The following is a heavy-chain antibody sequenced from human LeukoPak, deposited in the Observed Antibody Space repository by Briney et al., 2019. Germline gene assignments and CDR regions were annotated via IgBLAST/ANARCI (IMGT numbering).Heavy chain of an antibody. CDR1: GFIVSSNY. Sequence: GGSLRLSCAASGFIVSSNYMGWVRQAPGKGLEWVGRITSKTDGGTTDYAAPVKGRFTISRDDSKNTLYLQMNSLKTEDTAVYYCTTDKGLTMIVVVNDYWGQGTLVTVSS. CDR2: ITSKTDGGTT. D-gene: IGHD3-22*01. CDR3: TTDKGLTMIVVVNDY. V-gene: IGHV3-15*01. J-gene: IGHJ4*02.